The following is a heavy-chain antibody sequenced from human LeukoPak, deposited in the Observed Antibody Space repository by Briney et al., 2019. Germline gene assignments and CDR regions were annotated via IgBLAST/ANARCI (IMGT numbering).Heavy chain of an antibody. D-gene: IGHD3-22*01. V-gene: IGHV5-51*01. Sequence: GEAMKISCKGSGYIFTSYWIAWVRQMPGKGLEWMGIMYLGDSETRYSPSFQGQVAMSADKSISTAYLQWRSLKASDTAMYYCARRVGGGYYFDYWGQGTLVSVSS. CDR2: MYLGDSET. J-gene: IGHJ4*02. CDR1: GYIFTSYW. CDR3: ARRVGGGYYFDY.